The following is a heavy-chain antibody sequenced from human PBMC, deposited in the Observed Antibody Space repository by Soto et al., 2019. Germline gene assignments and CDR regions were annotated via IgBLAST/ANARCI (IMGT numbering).Heavy chain of an antibody. Sequence: GGSLRLSCAASGFTVTYYHMHWVRQAPGKGLEWLTYISGSSTDINYADSVKGRFTISRDNAKNSLYLQMDSLRDEDTAVYYCAAFASADYLGGHYWGQGTLVTVSS. J-gene: IGHJ4*02. CDR3: AAFASADYLGGHY. CDR1: GFTVTYYH. D-gene: IGHD4-17*01. V-gene: IGHV3-48*02. CDR2: ISGSSTDI.